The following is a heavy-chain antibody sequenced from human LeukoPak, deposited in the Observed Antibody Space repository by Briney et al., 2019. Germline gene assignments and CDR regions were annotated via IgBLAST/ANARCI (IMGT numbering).Heavy chain of an antibody. CDR2: IYSGGST. Sequence: GGSLRLSCAASGFTVSSNYMSWVRQAPGKGLEWVSVIYSGGSTYYADSVKGRFTISRDNSKNTLYLQMNSLRAEDTAVYYCAREVYCGGDCYDFDYWGQGTLVTISS. CDR1: GFTVSSNY. J-gene: IGHJ4*02. D-gene: IGHD2-21*02. V-gene: IGHV3-66*01. CDR3: AREVYCGGDCYDFDY.